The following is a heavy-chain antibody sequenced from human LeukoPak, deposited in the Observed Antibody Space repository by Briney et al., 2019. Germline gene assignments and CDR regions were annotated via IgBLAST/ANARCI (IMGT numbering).Heavy chain of an antibody. Sequence: GGSLRLSCAASGFTFSSYAMSWVRQAPGKGLEWVSAISGSGGSTYYADSVKGRFTISRDNSKNTLYLQMNSLRAEDTAVYYCAKADRGGDGYAKSYYFDYWGQGTLVTVSS. CDR2: ISGSGGST. D-gene: IGHD5-12*01. CDR1: GFTFSSYA. CDR3: AKADRGGDGYAKSYYFDY. V-gene: IGHV3-23*01. J-gene: IGHJ4*02.